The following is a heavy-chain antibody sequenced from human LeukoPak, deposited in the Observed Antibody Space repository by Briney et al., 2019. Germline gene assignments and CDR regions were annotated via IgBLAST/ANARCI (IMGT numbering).Heavy chain of an antibody. CDR1: GDSVSSNSAA. CDR3: ARGINRVLDY. CDR2: TYYRSKWYN. J-gene: IGHJ4*02. Sequence: SQTLSLTCAISGDSVSSNSAAWYWIRLSPTRGLEWLGRTYYRSKWYNDSALSVKSRITINPDTSKNQFSLQLDSVTPEDTAMYYCARGINRVLDYWGQGTLVTVSS. V-gene: IGHV6-1*01. D-gene: IGHD3-10*01.